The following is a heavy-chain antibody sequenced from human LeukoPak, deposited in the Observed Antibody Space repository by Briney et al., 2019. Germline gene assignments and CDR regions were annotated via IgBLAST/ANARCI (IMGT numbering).Heavy chain of an antibody. CDR1: GFTFSSYS. CDR3: ARASGSGYDWFGDSYHYGMDV. J-gene: IGHJ6*02. V-gene: IGHV3-21*01. D-gene: IGHD5-12*01. CDR2: ISSSSSYI. Sequence: GGSLRLSCAASGFTFSSYSMNWVRQAPGKGLEWVSSISSSSSYIYYADSVEGRFTISRDNAKNSLYLQMNSLRAEDTAVYYCARASGSGYDWFGDSYHYGMDVWGQGTTVTVSS.